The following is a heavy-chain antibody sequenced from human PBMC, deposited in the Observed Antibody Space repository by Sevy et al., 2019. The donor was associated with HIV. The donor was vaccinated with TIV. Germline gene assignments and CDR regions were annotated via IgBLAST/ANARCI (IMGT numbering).Heavy chain of an antibody. Sequence: GGSLRLSCAASGFTFSTYGMHWVRQAPGKGLEWVAVIWFDGSNTYYADSVKGRFTISRDIAKNTLHLQMNSLRAEDTAVYYCAKERLDYGGNGFDYWGQRTLVTVSS. J-gene: IGHJ4*02. D-gene: IGHD4-17*01. V-gene: IGHV3-30*02. CDR1: GFTFSTYG. CDR3: AKERLDYGGNGFDY. CDR2: IWFDGSNT.